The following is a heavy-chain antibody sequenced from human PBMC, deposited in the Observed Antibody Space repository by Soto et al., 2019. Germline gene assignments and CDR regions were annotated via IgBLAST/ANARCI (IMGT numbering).Heavy chain of an antibody. CDR1: GFTFSSYA. V-gene: IGHV3-23*01. Sequence: GGSLRLSCAASGFTFSSYAMSWVRQAPGKGLEWVAGISGSGGSTYYADSVKGRFTISRDSSKNTMYLQMNSLRAEDTAVYYCEKDCWFDTWGQGTLVTVSS. J-gene: IGHJ5*02. CDR2: ISGSGGST. CDR3: EKDCWFDT.